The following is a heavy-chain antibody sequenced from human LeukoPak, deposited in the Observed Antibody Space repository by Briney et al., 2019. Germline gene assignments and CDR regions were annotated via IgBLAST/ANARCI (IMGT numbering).Heavy chain of an antibody. D-gene: IGHD4-17*01. CDR1: GYTFTGYY. CDR3: ARAVRETTAGNWFDA. V-gene: IGHV1-2*02. J-gene: IGHJ5*02. Sequence: GASVKVSCKASGYTFTGYYMHWVRQAPGQGLEWMGWINPNSGGTNYAQKFQGRVTMTRDTSISTAYMELSRLRSDDTAVYYCARAVRETTAGNWFDAWGQGTLVTVSS. CDR2: INPNSGGT.